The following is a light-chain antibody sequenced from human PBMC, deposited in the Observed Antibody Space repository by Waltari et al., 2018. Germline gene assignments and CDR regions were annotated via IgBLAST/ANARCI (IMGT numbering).Light chain of an antibody. V-gene: IGKV1-9*01. CDR3: QQLDSYPIT. CDR2: AAS. CDR1: QGISSY. Sequence: DIQLTQSPSFLSASVGDRVTITCRASQGISSYLAWYQQKPGKAPKLLIYAASTLQSGVPSRFSGSGSGTECTLTISSLQPEYFATYHCQQLDSYPITFGPGSKVDIK. J-gene: IGKJ3*01.